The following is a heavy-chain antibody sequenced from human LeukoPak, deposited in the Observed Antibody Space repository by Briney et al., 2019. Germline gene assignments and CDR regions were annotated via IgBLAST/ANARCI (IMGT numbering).Heavy chain of an antibody. Sequence: GGSLRLSCAASGFTFDDYGMSWVRQAPGKGLEWVSSISSSSSYIYYADSVKGRFTISRDNAKNSLYLQMNSLRAEDTAVYYCARQNDAFDIWGQGTMVTVSS. V-gene: IGHV3-21*01. CDR2: ISSSSSYI. J-gene: IGHJ3*02. CDR3: ARQNDAFDI. CDR1: GFTFDDYG.